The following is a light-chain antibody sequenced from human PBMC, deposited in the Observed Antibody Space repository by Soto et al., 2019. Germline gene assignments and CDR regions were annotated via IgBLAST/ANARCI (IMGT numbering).Light chain of an antibody. CDR3: CSYTTSNTRQIV. CDR2: DVT. CDR1: SSDVGSYNY. J-gene: IGLJ1*01. Sequence: QSVLTQPASVSGSPGQSITISCTGTSSDVGSYNYVSWYQQQPGKATKFMIYDVTNRPSGVSNRFSGSKSGNTASLTISCLQAEDEADYYCCSYTTSNTRQIVFGTGTKVTVL. V-gene: IGLV2-14*01.